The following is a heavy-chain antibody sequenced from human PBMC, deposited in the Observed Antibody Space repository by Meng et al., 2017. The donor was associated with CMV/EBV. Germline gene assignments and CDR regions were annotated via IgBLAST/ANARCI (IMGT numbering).Heavy chain of an antibody. J-gene: IGHJ5*02. V-gene: IGHV4-59*01. CDR2: IYDSGST. CDR1: GGSISSYY. CDR3: ARDSRFGLDP. D-gene: IGHD3-10*02. Sequence: QVHRQGAGPGLVNQPGALSLTGPVSGGSISSYYWSWIRHPPGKGLEWIGYIYDSGSTNYNPSLKSRVTISVDTSKNQFSLKLSSVAAADTAVYYCARDSRFGLDPWGQGILVVASS.